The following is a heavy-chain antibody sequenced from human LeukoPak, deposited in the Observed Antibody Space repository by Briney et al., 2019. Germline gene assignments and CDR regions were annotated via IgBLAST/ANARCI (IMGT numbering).Heavy chain of an antibody. J-gene: IGHJ4*02. CDR1: GFSFSSYW. CDR3: AREGVGALDS. Sequence: PGGSLRLSCAASGFSFSSYWMSWARQAPGKGLEWVANIKQDGSEKYYVDSVKGRLTISRDNAKNSLYLQMNSLRAEDTAVYYCAREGVGALDSWGQGTLVAVSS. V-gene: IGHV3-7*01. CDR2: IKQDGSEK. D-gene: IGHD1-26*01.